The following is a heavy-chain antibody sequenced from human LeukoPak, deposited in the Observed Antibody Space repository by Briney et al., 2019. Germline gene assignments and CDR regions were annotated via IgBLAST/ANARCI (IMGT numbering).Heavy chain of an antibody. CDR2: ISSSSSTI. CDR3: ASLTGPEGYDFWSGPPHDAFDI. D-gene: IGHD3-3*01. CDR1: GFTFSSYS. Sequence: PGGSLRLSCAASGFTFSSYSMNWVRQAPGKGLEWVSYISSSSSTIYYADSVKGRFTISRDNAKNSLYLQMNSLRAEDTAVYYCASLTGPEGYDFWSGPPHDAFDIWGQGTMVTVSS. V-gene: IGHV3-48*01. J-gene: IGHJ3*02.